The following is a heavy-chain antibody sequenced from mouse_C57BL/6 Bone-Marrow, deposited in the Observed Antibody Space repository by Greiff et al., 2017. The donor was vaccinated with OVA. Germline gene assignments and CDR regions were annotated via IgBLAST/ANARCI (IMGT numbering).Heavy chain of an antibody. CDR2: IYPRSGNT. CDR3: ARSGEIYYYGSSWFAY. CDR1: GYTFTSYG. V-gene: IGHV1-81*01. D-gene: IGHD1-1*01. Sequence: QVQLKESGAELARPGASVKLSCKASGYTFTSYGISWVKQRTGQGLEWIGEIYPRSGNTYYNEKFKGKATLTADKSSSTAYMALRSLTSEDSAVYFCARSGEIYYYGSSWFAYWGQGTLVTVSA. J-gene: IGHJ3*01.